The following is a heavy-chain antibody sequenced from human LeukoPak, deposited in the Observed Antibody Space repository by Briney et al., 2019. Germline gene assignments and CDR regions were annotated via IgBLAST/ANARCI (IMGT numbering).Heavy chain of an antibody. Sequence: SETLSLTCTVSGDSITSGTYYWTWIRQPAGKGLEWIGYIYYSGSTYYNPSLKSRVTISVDTSKNQFSLKLSSVTAADTAVYYCARVVPPSSTQGYYFDYWGQGTLVTVSS. J-gene: IGHJ4*02. CDR3: ARVVPPSSTQGYYFDY. V-gene: IGHV4-61*10. CDR1: GDSITSGTYY. CDR2: IYYSGST. D-gene: IGHD6-6*01.